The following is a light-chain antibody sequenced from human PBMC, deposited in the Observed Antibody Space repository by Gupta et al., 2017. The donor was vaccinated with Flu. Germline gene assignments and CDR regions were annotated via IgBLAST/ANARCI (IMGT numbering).Light chain of an antibody. V-gene: IGLV4-69*01. CDR2: VNTGGTH. CDR1: SGHITFA. J-gene: IGLJ3*02. CDR3: QTWGTGTWE. Sequence: VLTQPPYASASLGASVRRTCTLSSGHITFAIPWHQQQPDKGPRYLMKVNTGGTHKRADGVPDRFSGSSFGTERYLTISNVQPEDAADYYCQTWGTGTWEFGGGTKLTVL.